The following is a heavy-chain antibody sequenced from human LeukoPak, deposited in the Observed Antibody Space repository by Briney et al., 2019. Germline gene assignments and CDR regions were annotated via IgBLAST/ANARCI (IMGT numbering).Heavy chain of an antibody. CDR2: ISSTSRNI. Sequence: GGSLRLSCAASGFDFSIYSINWVRQAPGKGLEWISYISSTSRNIYFADSVKGRFTISRGNAQNSVSLQMNSLRAEDTAVYFCTRVGTSGYTADYWGQGTRVTVSS. D-gene: IGHD3-22*01. CDR1: GFDFSIYS. CDR3: TRVGTSGYTADY. V-gene: IGHV3-48*04. J-gene: IGHJ4*02.